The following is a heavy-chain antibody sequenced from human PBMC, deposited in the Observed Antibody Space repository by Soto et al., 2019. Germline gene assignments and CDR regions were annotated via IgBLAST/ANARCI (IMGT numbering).Heavy chain of an antibody. CDR2: IKSKTDGGTT. J-gene: IGHJ5*02. V-gene: IGHV3-15*01. D-gene: IGHD3-22*01. CDR3: TIPRGPMIRP. CDR1: GFTFRNAW. Sequence: PXXSLRHSYTASGFTFRNAWMPWVLQAPGKGLEWVGRIKSKTDGGTTDYAAPVKGRFTISRDDSKNTMYLQMNSLKTEDTAVYYCTIPRGPMIRPWGQGTLVTVS.